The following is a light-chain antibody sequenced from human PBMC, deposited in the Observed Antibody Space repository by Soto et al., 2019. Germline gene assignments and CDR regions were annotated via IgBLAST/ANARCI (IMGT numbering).Light chain of an antibody. CDR2: AAS. CDR1: QGISSY. V-gene: IGKV1-8*01. CDR3: QQYYRYPQLT. J-gene: IGKJ4*01. Sequence: AIGLTQSPSSLSASTGDRVTISCRASQGISSYLAWYQQKPGKAPKLLIYAASTLQSGLPSRFSGSGSGTDLTLTISCLQSEDFATYYCQQYYRYPQLTFGGGTKVDI.